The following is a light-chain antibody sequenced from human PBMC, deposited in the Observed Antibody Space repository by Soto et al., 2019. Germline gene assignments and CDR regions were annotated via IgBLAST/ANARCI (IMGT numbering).Light chain of an antibody. Sequence: DIQMTQSPSSLSASVGDRVTITCRASQSISTYLNWYQHRPGKAPKFLIYAASSLPSGVPSRFSGSGSGTDFTLTISSLEPEDFATYYCQQSYITPWTFGQGTRVEIK. CDR3: QQSYITPWT. CDR2: AAS. CDR1: QSISTY. V-gene: IGKV1-39*01. J-gene: IGKJ1*01.